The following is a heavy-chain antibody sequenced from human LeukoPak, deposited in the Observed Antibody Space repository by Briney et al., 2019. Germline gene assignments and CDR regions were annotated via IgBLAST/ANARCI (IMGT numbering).Heavy chain of an antibody. J-gene: IGHJ4*02. D-gene: IGHD3-10*01. CDR1: ADSLSSGGHY. CDR2: IHHSGSS. V-gene: IGHV4-31*03. Sequence: SQTLSLTCTVSADSLSSGGHYWAWIRQLPGKGLESIGFIHHSGSSRHNPSLKDRVAISVDASRKQFALRLSSVTAADTAIYYCARGGNRFGGFYFDYWGQGIQVVVSS. CDR3: ARGGNRFGGFYFDY.